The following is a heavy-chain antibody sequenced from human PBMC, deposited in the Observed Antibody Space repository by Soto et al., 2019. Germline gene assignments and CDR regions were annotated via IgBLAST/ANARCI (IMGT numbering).Heavy chain of an antibody. V-gene: IGHV3-15*01. CDR2: IKSKTDGGTT. CDR1: GFTFSNAW. J-gene: IGHJ3*02. D-gene: IGHD2-2*01. CDR3: TTDTLGYCSSTNCEPPVTSQSQDAFDI. Sequence: EVQLVESGGGLVKPGGSLRLSCAASGFTFSNAWMSWVRQAPGKGLEWVGRIKSKTDGGTTDYAAPVKGRFTISRDDSKNTLYLQMNSLTTEDTAVYYSTTDTLGYCSSTNCEPPVTSQSQDAFDIWGQGTMVTVSS.